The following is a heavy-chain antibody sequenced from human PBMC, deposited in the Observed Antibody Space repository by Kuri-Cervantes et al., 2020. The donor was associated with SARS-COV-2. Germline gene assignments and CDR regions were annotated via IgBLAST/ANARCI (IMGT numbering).Heavy chain of an antibody. D-gene: IGHD3-16*01. J-gene: IGHJ4*02. CDR3: ARHSSLVGDLDY. CDR1: GFTFSSYW. V-gene: IGHV4-34*01. Sequence: GSLRLSCAASGFTFSSYWMSWIRQPPGKGLEWIGEINHSGSTNYNPSLKSRVTISVDTSKNQFSLKLSSVTAADTAVYYCARHSSLVGDLDYWGQGTLVTVSS. CDR2: INHSGST.